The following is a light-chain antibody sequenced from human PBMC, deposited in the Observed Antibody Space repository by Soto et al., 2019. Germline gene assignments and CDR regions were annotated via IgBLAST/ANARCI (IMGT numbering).Light chain of an antibody. CDR1: SNDVGGYNY. V-gene: IGLV2-14*03. Sequence: QSALTQPASVSGSPGQSITISCTGTSNDVGGYNYVSWYQQHPDTAPKLIIYDVRYRPSGVSNRFSGSKSGNTASLTISGLQAEVEADYYCSAYTSSSTPYVFGSGTKVTVL. CDR2: DVR. CDR3: SAYTSSSTPYV. J-gene: IGLJ1*01.